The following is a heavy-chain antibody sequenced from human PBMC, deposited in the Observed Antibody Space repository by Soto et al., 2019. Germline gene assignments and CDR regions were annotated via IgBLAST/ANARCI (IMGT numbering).Heavy chain of an antibody. CDR2: ISGSGDIT. D-gene: IGHD3-16*01. CDR3: AKGITDTGGFYYYSMDV. J-gene: IGHJ6*02. CDR1: GFTFSSYA. Sequence: EVKLLDSGGGLVQTGGSLRLSCTASGFTFSSYAMSWVRQAPGKGLDWVSVISGSGDITYSADSVKGRFTISRDNSKNPLYLQMNSLRAEDTAVYHCAKGITDTGGFYYYSMDVWGQGTAVTVSS. V-gene: IGHV3-23*01.